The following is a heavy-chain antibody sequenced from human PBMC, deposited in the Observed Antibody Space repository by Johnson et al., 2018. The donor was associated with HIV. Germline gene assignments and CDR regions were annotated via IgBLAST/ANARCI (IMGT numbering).Heavy chain of an antibody. CDR2: IKSKTDGGTT. CDR3: ARVGDSSSSLGAFDI. J-gene: IGHJ3*02. D-gene: IGHD6-6*01. Sequence: VQLVESGGGLVQPGGSLRLSCAASGFTFSNAWMNWVRQAPGKGLEWVGRIKSKTDGGTTDYAAPVKGRFTISRDDSKNTLYLQMNSLRAEDTAVYYCARVGDSSSSLGAFDIWGQGTMVTVSS. V-gene: IGHV3-15*01. CDR1: GFTFSNAW.